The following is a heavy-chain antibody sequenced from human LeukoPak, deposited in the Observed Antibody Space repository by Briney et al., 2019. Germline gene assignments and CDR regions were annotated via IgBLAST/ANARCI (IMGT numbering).Heavy chain of an antibody. CDR1: GFTFSSYW. V-gene: IGHV3-21*01. CDR2: ISSSSSYI. Sequence: GGSLRLSCAASGFTFSSYWMHWVRQAPGKGLEWVSSISSSSSYIYYADSVKGRFTISRDNAKNSLYLQMNSLRAEDTAVYYCARDSRYSSSWYAVYYFDYWGQGTLVTVSS. D-gene: IGHD6-13*01. CDR3: ARDSRYSSSWYAVYYFDY. J-gene: IGHJ4*02.